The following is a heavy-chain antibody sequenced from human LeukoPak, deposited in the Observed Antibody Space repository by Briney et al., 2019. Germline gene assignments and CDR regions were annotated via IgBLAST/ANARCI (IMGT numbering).Heavy chain of an antibody. D-gene: IGHD2-8*01. CDR1: GFTFSSYA. V-gene: IGHV3-23*01. Sequence: PGGSLRLSCAASGFTFSSYAMSWVRQAPGKGLEWVSAISGSGGSTYYADSVKGRFTISRDNSKNTLYLQMNSLRAEDTAVYYCPPPIVLIVHASRLLGWGQRTLVTVSS. CDR2: ISGSGGST. J-gene: IGHJ4*02. CDR3: PPPIVLIVHASRLLG.